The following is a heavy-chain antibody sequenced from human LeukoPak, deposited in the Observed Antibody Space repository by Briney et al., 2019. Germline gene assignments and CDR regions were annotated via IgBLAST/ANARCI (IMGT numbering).Heavy chain of an antibody. CDR3: ARDKQHSYSRYFDH. D-gene: IGHD1/OR15-1a*01. CDR1: PGSISTYH. CDR2: MQSTGNS. V-gene: IGHV4-59*01. J-gene: IGHJ4*02. Sequence: SETLSLTCTVSPGSISTYHWNWIRKSPGRGLEWIGYMQSTGNSNYNPSLKSRVTMSVDMSRNEIALNLSSVTAADTAVYFCARDKQHSYSRYFDHWGQGILVTVSS.